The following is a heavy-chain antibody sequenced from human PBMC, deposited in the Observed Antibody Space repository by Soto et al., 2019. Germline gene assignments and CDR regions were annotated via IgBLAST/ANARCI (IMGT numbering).Heavy chain of an antibody. CDR2: IYYSGST. CDR3: ATLPDDDYGGNMVFDY. CDR1: GGSISSSSYY. J-gene: IGHJ4*02. V-gene: IGHV4-39*01. Sequence: ASETLSLTCTVSGGSISSSSYYWGWIRQPPGKGLEWIGSIYYSGSTYYNPSLKSRVTISVDTSKNQFSLKLSSVTAADTAVYYCATLPDDDYGGNMVFDYWGQGTLVTVSS. D-gene: IGHD4-17*01.